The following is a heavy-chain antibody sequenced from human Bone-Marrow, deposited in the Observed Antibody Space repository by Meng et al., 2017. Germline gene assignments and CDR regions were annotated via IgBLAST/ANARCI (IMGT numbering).Heavy chain of an antibody. J-gene: IGHJ4*02. CDR2: ISGSGGST. D-gene: IGHD6-19*01. CDR1: GFTFSSYA. V-gene: IGHV3-23*01. Sequence: GESLKISCAASGFTFSSYAMSWVRQGPGKGLEWVSAISGSGGSTYYADSVKGRFTISRDNSKNTLYLQMNGLRAEDTAVYYCAKAPFIAVAGGGHYWGQGTLVTVSS. CDR3: AKAPFIAVAGGGHY.